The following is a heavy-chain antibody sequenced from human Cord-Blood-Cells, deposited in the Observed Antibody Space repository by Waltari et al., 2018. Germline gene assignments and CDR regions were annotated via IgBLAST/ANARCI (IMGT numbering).Heavy chain of an antibody. CDR2: FDPEDGET. D-gene: IGHD6-13*01. J-gene: IGHJ4*02. V-gene: IGHV1-24*01. CDR1: GYTLTELS. CDR3: ATPRYSSSWCFDY. Sequence: QVQLVQSGAAVKKTGASVKVSCNVSGYTLTELSIHLVRQAPGKGLEWMGGFDPEDGETIYAQKFQGRVTMTEDTSTDTAYMELSSLRSEDTAVYYCATPRYSSSWCFDYWGQGTLVTVSS.